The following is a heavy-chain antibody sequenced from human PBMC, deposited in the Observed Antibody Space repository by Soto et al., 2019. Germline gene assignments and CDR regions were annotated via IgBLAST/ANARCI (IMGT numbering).Heavy chain of an antibody. J-gene: IGHJ5*02. V-gene: IGHV5-10-1*01. CDR2: IDPGDTYA. Sequence: VESLKISCTCFGYTFTTFWISWVLQMPVKGLEWMGRIDPGDTYATYSPAFQGHVTISADKATSTAYLQWSSLKASDTAMYFCARIYCTTTTCDSWFDPWGQGTLVTVFS. D-gene: IGHD2-2*01. CDR1: GYTFTTFW. CDR3: ARIYCTTTTCDSWFDP.